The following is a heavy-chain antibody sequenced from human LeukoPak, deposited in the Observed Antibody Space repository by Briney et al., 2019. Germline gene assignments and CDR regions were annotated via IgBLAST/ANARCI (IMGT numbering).Heavy chain of an antibody. CDR1: GGTFSSYA. Sequence: SVKVSCKASGGTFSSYAISWVRQAPGQGLEWMGRIIPIFGTANYAQKFQGRVTITTDESTSTAYMELSSLRSEDTAVYYCAREMGDGYNWVLDYWGQGTLVTASS. CDR2: IIPIFGTA. D-gene: IGHD5-24*01. J-gene: IGHJ4*02. CDR3: AREMGDGYNWVLDY. V-gene: IGHV1-69*05.